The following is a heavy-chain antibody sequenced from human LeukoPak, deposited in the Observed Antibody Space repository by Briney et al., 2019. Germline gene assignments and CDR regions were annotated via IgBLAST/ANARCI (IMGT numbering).Heavy chain of an antibody. D-gene: IGHD6-19*01. CDR2: ISSSSSYI. CDR1: GFTFDDYG. Sequence: PGGSLRLSCAASGFTFDDYGMSWVRQAPGKGLEWVSSISSSSSYIYYTDSVKGRFTISRDNANNSLYLQMSSLRAEDTAVYYCARDGVVTSSGWYATYYYYMDVWGKGTTVTVSS. CDR3: ARDGVVTSSGWYATYYYYMDV. J-gene: IGHJ6*03. V-gene: IGHV3-21*01.